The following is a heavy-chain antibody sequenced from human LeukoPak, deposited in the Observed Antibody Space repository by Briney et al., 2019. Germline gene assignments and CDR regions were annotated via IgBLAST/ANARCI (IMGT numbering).Heavy chain of an antibody. D-gene: IGHD6-19*01. CDR3: ARTYNSGWYFDY. Sequence: GGSLRLSCAASGSAFSRSWIHWVRQAPGKGLVWVSHINNDATRTTYADSVRGRFTISRDNAKNSLYLQMDSLRDDDTAVYYCARTYNSGWYFDYWGQGTLVTVSS. CDR2: INNDATRT. J-gene: IGHJ4*02. V-gene: IGHV3-74*01. CDR1: GSAFSRSW.